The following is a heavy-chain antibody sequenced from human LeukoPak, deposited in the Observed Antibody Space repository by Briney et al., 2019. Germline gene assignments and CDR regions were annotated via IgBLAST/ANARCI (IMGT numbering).Heavy chain of an antibody. V-gene: IGHV1-8*03. D-gene: IGHD2-2*01. CDR3: ARGLAVVVPAAIHWFDP. J-gene: IGHJ5*02. CDR2: MNPNSGNT. CDR1: GYTFTSYD. Sequence: ASVKVSCKASGYTFTSYDINWVRQATGQGREWMGWMNPNSGNTGYAQKFQGRVAITRNTPISTAYMELSSLRSEDTAVYYCARGLAVVVPAAIHWFDPWGQGTLVTVSS.